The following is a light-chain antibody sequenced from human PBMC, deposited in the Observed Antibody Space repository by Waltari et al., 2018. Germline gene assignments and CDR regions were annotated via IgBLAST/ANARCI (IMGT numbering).Light chain of an antibody. J-gene: IGKJ3*01. Sequence: EIVLTQSPGTLSLSPGERATLSCRASQSVDSIYLAWYQQKPGQAPRLLIYGTSNRATGIPDRFSGSGSGTDFTLTISRLEPEDFAVYYCQQYESSSFIFSPGTKVDIK. V-gene: IGKV3-20*01. CDR2: GTS. CDR1: QSVDSIY. CDR3: QQYESSSFI.